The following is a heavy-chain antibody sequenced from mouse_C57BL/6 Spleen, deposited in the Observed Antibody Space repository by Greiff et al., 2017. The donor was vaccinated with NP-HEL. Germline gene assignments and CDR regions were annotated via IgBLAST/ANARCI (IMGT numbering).Heavy chain of an antibody. J-gene: IGHJ4*01. D-gene: IGHD1-1*01. CDR2: INPNNGGT. Sequence: EVQLQQSGPELVKPGASVKMSCKASGYTFTDYNMHWVKQSHGKSLEWIGYINPNNGGTSYNQKFKGKATLTVNKSSSTAYMELRSLTSEDSAVYYCARLYYGSSYVGAMGYWGQGTSVTVSS. CDR1: GYTFTDYN. CDR3: ARLYYGSSYVGAMGY. V-gene: IGHV1-22*01.